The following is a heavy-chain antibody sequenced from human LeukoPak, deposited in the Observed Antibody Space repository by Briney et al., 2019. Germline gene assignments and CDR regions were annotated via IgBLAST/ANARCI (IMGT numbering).Heavy chain of an antibody. CDR3: ARDNDYVWGSYRYDAFDI. D-gene: IGHD3-16*02. CDR1: GFNFNSYA. V-gene: IGHV3-23*01. Sequence: PGGSLRLSCAASGFNFNSYAMTWVRQAPGKGLEWVSTISGNGGSTYSGDSVKGRFTISRDQSKNTLYLQMNSLRAEDTAVYYCARDNDYVWGSYRYDAFDIWGQGTMVTVSS. CDR2: ISGNGGST. J-gene: IGHJ3*02.